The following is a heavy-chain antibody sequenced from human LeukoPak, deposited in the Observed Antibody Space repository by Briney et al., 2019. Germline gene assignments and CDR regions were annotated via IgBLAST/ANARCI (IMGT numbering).Heavy chain of an antibody. CDR3: AKNDKSIAAAGTRGFGDY. D-gene: IGHD6-13*01. V-gene: IGHV3-23*01. CDR2: ISGSGGST. J-gene: IGHJ4*01. Sequence: GGSLRLSCAASGFTFSSYAMSWVRQAPGKGLEWVSAISGSGGSTYYADSVKGRFTVSRDNSRNSLYLQMNSLRAEDTAVYYRAKNDKSIAAAGTRGFGDYWGQGTLVTVSS. CDR1: GFTFSSYA.